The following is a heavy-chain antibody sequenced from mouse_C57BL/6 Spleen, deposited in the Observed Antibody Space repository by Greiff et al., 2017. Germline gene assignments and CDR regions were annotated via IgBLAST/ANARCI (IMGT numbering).Heavy chain of an antibody. J-gene: IGHJ2*01. CDR1: GYTFTSYW. CDR3: ARSRAYYGSSFFDY. D-gene: IGHD1-1*01. Sequence: QVQLQQPGAELVMPGASVKLSCKASGYTFTSYWMHWVKQRPGQGLEWIGEIDPSDSYTNYTQKFKGKSTLTVDKSSSTAYMQLSSLTSEDSAVYYGARSRAYYGSSFFDYWGQGSTLTVSS. V-gene: IGHV1-69*01. CDR2: IDPSDSYT.